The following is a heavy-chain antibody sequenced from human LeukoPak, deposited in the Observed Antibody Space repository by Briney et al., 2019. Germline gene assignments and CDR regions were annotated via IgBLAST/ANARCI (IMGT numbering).Heavy chain of an antibody. J-gene: IGHJ6*03. V-gene: IGHV4-4*07. D-gene: IGHD2-2*01. Sequence: SETLSLTCTVSGGSISSYYWSWIRQPAGKGLEWIGRIYTSGSTNYNPSLKIRVTMSVDTSKNQFSLKLSSVTAADPAVYYCARESIVVVPPDYYYYYYMDVWGKGTTVTVSS. CDR3: ARESIVVVPPDYYYYYYMDV. CDR2: IYTSGST. CDR1: GGSISSYY.